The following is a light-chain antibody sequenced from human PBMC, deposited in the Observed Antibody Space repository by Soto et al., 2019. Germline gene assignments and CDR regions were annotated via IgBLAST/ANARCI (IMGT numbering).Light chain of an antibody. CDR3: SSYTSSSTLEAV. CDR2: DVS. J-gene: IGLJ7*01. Sequence: QSALTQPASESGSPGQSITISCTGTSSDVGGYNYVSWYQQHPGKAPKLMIYDVSNRPSGVSNRFSGSKSGNTASLTISGLQAEDEADYYCSSYTSSSTLEAVFGGGTQLTVL. V-gene: IGLV2-14*01. CDR1: SSDVGGYNY.